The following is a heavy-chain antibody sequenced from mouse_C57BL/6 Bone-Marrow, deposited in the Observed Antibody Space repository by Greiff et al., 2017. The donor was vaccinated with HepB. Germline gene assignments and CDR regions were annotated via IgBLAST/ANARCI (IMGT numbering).Heavy chain of an antibody. CDR3: ARWAPTYFDY. D-gene: IGHD3-1*01. J-gene: IGHJ2*01. Sequence: QVQLQQPGAELVRPGTSVKLSCKASGYTFTSYWMHWVKQRPGQGLEWIGVIDPSDSYTNYNQKFKGKATLTVDTSSSTAYMQLSSLTSEDSAVYYCARWAPTYFDYWGQGTTLTVSS. CDR2: IDPSDSYT. CDR1: GYTFTSYW. V-gene: IGHV1-59*01.